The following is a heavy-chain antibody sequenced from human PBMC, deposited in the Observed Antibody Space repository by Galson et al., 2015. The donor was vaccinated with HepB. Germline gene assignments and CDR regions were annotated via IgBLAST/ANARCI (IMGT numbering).Heavy chain of an antibody. CDR1: GFTFSSYA. J-gene: IGHJ1*01. CDR3: ATRSGASGWYSYFQH. V-gene: IGHV3-23*01. CDR2: ISGSGGYT. Sequence: SLRLSCAASGFTFSSYAMNWVRQAPGKGLEWVSTISGSGGYTYYADSVKGRFTISRDISKNTVYLQMNSLRVEDTAVYYCATRSGASGWYSYFQHWGQGTLVTVSS. D-gene: IGHD6-19*01.